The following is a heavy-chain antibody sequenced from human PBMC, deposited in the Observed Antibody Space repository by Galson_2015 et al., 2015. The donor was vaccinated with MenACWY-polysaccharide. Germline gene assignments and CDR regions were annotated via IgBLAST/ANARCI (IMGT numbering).Heavy chain of an antibody. CDR2: IKEGGSEK. Sequence: LILSCAASGFTFSSYWMSWVRQAPGPGLEWVADIKEGGSEKYYVDSVKGRFTISRDNAKKSLYLQMNSLRAEDTAIYYCATNRGYDTFDHWGQGALVSVSS. D-gene: IGHD2-2*01. J-gene: IGHJ4*02. CDR1: GFTFSSYW. CDR3: ATNRGYDTFDH. V-gene: IGHV3-7*03.